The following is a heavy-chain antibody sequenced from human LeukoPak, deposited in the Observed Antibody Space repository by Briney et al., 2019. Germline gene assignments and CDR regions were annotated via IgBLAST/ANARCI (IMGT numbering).Heavy chain of an antibody. J-gene: IGHJ5*01. CDR3: VKDPRDTYGTNWFVS. Sequence: AGGSLRLSCVASGFSFGNYSMSWVRQAPGKGLQWVSQISGTGGATWYAGCARDRFTISRDNSKKTLYLQMSGLRVEDTAMYYCVKDPRDTYGTNWFVSWGQGTLLIVSS. CDR1: GFSFGNYS. V-gene: IGHV3-23*01. D-gene: IGHD2-21*01. CDR2: ISGTGGAT.